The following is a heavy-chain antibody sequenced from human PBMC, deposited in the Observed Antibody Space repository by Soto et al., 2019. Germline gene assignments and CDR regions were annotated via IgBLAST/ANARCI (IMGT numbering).Heavy chain of an antibody. V-gene: IGHV3-74*01. Sequence: EEPLRPSSVPCGFTFSSYWMHWVRQAPGKGLVWVSRINSDGSSTSYADSVKGRFTISRDNAKNTLYLQMNSLRAEDTAVYYCATAVPFDYWGQGT. CDR1: GFTFSSYW. CDR2: INSDGSST. D-gene: IGHD2-2*01. J-gene: IGHJ4*02. CDR3: ATAVPFDY.